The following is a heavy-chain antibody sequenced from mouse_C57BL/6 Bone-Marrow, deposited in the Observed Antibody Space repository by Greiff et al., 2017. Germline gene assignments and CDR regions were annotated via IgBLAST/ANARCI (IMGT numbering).Heavy chain of an antibody. D-gene: IGHD2-3*01. Sequence: VQLQQSGTELVKPGASVKLSCKASGYTFTNYWIGWAKQRPGHGLEWIGDIYPGGGYTNYNEKFKGKATLTADKSSSTAYMQFSSLTSEDSAIYYCARSEGYYVYFDYWGQGTTLTVSS. J-gene: IGHJ2*01. CDR2: IYPGGGYT. CDR1: GYTFTNYW. V-gene: IGHV1-63*01. CDR3: ARSEGYYVYFDY.